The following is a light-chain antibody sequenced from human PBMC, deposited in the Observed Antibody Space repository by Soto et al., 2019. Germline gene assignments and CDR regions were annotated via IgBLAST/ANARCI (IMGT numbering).Light chain of an antibody. CDR3: QSYDIALSASGV. J-gene: IGLJ3*02. CDR1: TSNIGAGYD. V-gene: IGLV1-40*01. CDR2: SHN. Sequence: QLVLTQPPSVSGAPGQRVTISCTGSTSNIGAGYDVHWYQQLPGAAPTLLISSHNNRPSGVPDRFFGSKSGTSASLTIIGLQAEDEADYYCQSYDIALSASGVFGGGTKVTVL.